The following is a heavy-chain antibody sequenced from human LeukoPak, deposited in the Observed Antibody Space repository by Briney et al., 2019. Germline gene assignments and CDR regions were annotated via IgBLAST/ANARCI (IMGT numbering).Heavy chain of an antibody. J-gene: IGHJ3*02. V-gene: IGHV1-8*01. Sequence: VSVTVPCRASGYTSTSPDINWVRQATGRGLEWLGWMNPRDNTGYAQKFQGRVTLTRDKSINTAYMELSSLRSEDTAVYYCARYTQHYGFDIWGQGTMVTVSA. CDR1: GYTSTSPD. CDR3: ARYTQHYGFDI. CDR2: MNPRDNT. D-gene: IGHD3-3*02.